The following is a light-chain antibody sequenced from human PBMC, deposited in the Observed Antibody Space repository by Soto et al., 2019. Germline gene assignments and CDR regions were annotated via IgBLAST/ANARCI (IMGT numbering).Light chain of an antibody. CDR3: QKRSNWPLT. CDR1: QSVSSY. Sequence: EIVLTQSPATLSLSPGESATLSCRASQSVSSYLAWYQHTPGQAPRLLIYDASNRAAGIPARFSGSGSGTDFTLTISTLEPEDFAVYYCQKRSNWPLTFGGGTKVQIK. V-gene: IGKV3-11*01. J-gene: IGKJ4*01. CDR2: DAS.